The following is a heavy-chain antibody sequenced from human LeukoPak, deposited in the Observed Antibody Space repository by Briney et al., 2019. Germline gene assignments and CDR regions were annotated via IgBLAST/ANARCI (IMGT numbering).Heavy chain of an antibody. Sequence: PGGSLRLSCAASGFIFSHDGIHWVRQAPGKGLEWVAVIWSDGTNRFYADSVKGRFTISRDNSQNTVFLQMNSLRVNDTAIYYCARDAQRGFDYSNSLKYWGHGTLVTVSS. V-gene: IGHV3-33*01. CDR2: IWSDGTNR. CDR3: ARDAQRGFDYSNSLKY. J-gene: IGHJ4*01. CDR1: GFIFSHDG. D-gene: IGHD4-11*01.